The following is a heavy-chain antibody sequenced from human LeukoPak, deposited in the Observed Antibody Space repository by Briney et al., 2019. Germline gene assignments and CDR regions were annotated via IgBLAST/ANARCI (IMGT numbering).Heavy chain of an antibody. Sequence: GGSLRLSCAASGFTFSTYAMHWVRQAPGKGLEWVAVISYDGSNKYYADSVKGRFTISRDNSKNTLYLQMNSLRAEDTAVYYCARDPDYWGQGTLVTVSS. CDR2: ISYDGSNK. V-gene: IGHV3-30-3*01. J-gene: IGHJ4*02. CDR1: GFTFSTYA. CDR3: ARDPDY.